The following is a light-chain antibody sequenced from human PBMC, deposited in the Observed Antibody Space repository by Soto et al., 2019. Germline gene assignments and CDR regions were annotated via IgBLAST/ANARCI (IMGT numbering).Light chain of an antibody. J-gene: IGKJ1*01. Sequence: EIVLTQSPATLSLSPGERATLSCRASQSVSSYLAWYQQKPGQAPRLLIYDASNRATGIPARFSGSGSGTEFTLTISGLQSEDSAVYFCQQYSNWPGTFGQGTKVDIK. CDR2: DAS. V-gene: IGKV3-11*01. CDR3: QQYSNWPGT. CDR1: QSVSSY.